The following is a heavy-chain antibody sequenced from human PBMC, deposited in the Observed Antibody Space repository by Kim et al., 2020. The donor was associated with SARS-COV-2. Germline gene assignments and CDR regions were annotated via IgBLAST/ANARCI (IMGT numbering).Heavy chain of an antibody. CDR3: ARSTMVRGVIITRALDV. D-gene: IGHD3-10*01. Sequence: SETLSLTCTVSGGSISSGSYYWSWIRQPAGKGLEWIGRIYTSGSTNYNPSLKSRVTISVDTSKNQFSLKLSSVTAADTAVYYCARSTMVRGVIITRALDVWGQGTTVTVSS. V-gene: IGHV4-61*02. J-gene: IGHJ6*02. CDR2: IYTSGST. CDR1: GGSISSGSYY.